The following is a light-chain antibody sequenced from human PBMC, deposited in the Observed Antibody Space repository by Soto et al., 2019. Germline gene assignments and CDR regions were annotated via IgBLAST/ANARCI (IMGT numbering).Light chain of an antibody. CDR3: QQRTNSPLT. J-gene: IGKJ4*01. CDR1: QSVSDS. Sequence: ILLTQSPSTLSLSPGERATLSCGASQSVSDSLAWYQQRPGQSPRLLIYDVSTRATGIPARFGGSGSGTDFTLTISSLETEDFEVYYCQQRTNSPLTFGGGTKVDIK. V-gene: IGKV3-11*01. CDR2: DVS.